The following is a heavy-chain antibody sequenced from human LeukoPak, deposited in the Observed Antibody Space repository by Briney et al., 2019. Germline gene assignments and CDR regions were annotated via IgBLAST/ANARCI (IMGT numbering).Heavy chain of an antibody. CDR2: IYHSGST. CDR1: GYSISSGYY. Sequence: SETLSLTCTVSGYSISSGYYWGWIRQPPGKGLEWIGSIYHSGSTYYNPSLKSRVTISVDTSKNQFSLKLSSVTAADTAVYYCARDLFSRLSGYHDYWGQGTLVTVSS. CDR3: ARDLFSRLSGYHDY. J-gene: IGHJ4*02. V-gene: IGHV4-38-2*02. D-gene: IGHD5-18*01.